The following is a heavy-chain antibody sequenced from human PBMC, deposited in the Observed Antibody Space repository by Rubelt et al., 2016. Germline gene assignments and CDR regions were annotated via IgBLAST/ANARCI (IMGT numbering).Heavy chain of an antibody. V-gene: IGHV4-39*01. CDR3: ARTYYYDSSGPVDY. J-gene: IGHJ4*02. CDR1: GGSISSSSYY. D-gene: IGHD3-22*01. CDR2: IYYSGST. Sequence: QLQLQESGPGLVKPSETLSLTCTVSGGSISSSSYYWGWIRQPPGKGLEWIGSIYYSGSTYYNPSLKSRVTISVATSKNQFSRERSSVTAADTAVYYCARTYYYDSSGPVDYWGQGTLVTVSS.